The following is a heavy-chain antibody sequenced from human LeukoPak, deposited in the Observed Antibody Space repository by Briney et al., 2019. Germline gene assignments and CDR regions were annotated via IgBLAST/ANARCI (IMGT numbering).Heavy chain of an antibody. CDR1: GYTFTSYD. CDR2: MNPNSGNA. Sequence: ASVKVSCEASGYTFTSYDINWVRQATGQGLEWMGWMNPNSGNAGYAQKFQGRVTMTRNTSISTAYMELSSLRSEDTAVYYCARGIRYYDILTGYLPYNWFDPWGQGTLVTVSS. D-gene: IGHD3-9*01. CDR3: ARGIRYYDILTGYLPYNWFDP. J-gene: IGHJ5*02. V-gene: IGHV1-8*01.